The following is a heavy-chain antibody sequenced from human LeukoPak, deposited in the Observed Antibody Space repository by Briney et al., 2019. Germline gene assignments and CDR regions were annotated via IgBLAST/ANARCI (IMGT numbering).Heavy chain of an antibody. CDR1: GGSISSGGYY. V-gene: IGHV4-31*03. J-gene: IGHJ3*02. Sequence: SETLSLTCTVSGGSISSGGYYWSWIRQHPGKGLEWIGYIYYSGSTYYNPSLKSRVTISVDTSKNQFSLKLSSVTAADTAVYYCARDFGTGIAADAPDGFDIWGQGTMVTVSS. CDR2: IYYSGST. D-gene: IGHD6-13*01. CDR3: ARDFGTGIAADAPDGFDI.